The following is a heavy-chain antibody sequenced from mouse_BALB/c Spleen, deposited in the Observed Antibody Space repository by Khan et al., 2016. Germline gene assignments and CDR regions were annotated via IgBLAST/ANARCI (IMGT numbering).Heavy chain of an antibody. J-gene: IGHJ4*01. Sequence: EVQLQESGPGLVKPSQSLSLTCTVTGYSITSDYAWRWNRQLAGDKLGWMGYIGCSGRTNYTPTFKSRITITRDTSRNQFFLHLSTVTTDDSATYDGERWARGAVDYGRRRTSTTVSS. CDR1: GYSITSDYA. CDR2: IGCSGRT. CDR3: ERWARGAVDY. V-gene: IGHV3-2*02. D-gene: IGHD3-1*01.